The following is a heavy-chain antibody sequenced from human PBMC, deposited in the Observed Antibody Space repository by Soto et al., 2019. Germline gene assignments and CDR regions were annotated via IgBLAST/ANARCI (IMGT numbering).Heavy chain of an antibody. CDR1: GGSISSGGYY. V-gene: IGHV4-31*03. Sequence: SETLSLTSPVSGGSISSGGYYWSWIRRHPGRGLEWIGYIYYSGSTYYNPSLKSRVTISVDTSKNQFSLKLSSVTAADTAVYYCARVTAAAAGSPYYYYGMDVWGQGTTVTVSS. D-gene: IGHD6-13*01. CDR2: IYYSGST. J-gene: IGHJ6*02. CDR3: ARVTAAAAGSPYYYYGMDV.